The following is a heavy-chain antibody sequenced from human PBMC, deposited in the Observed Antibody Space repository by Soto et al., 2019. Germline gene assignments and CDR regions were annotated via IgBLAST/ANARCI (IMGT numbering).Heavy chain of an antibody. CDR1: GGSISSGGYS. V-gene: IGHV4-30-2*06. D-gene: IGHD6-13*01. J-gene: IGHJ5*02. CDR2: IYHSGST. CDR3: ARGVAAVGKNWFDP. Sequence: SETLSLTCAVSGGSISSGGYSWSRIRQSPGKGLEWIGYIYHSGSTYYNPSLKSRVTISVDTSKNQFSLKLSSVTAADTAVYYCARGVAAVGKNWFDPWGQGTLVTVSS.